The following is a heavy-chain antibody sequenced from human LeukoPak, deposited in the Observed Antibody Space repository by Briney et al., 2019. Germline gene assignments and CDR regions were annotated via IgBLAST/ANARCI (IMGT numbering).Heavy chain of an antibody. CDR1: GFTVSSNY. V-gene: IGHV3-53*01. CDR2: IYSGGST. J-gene: IGHJ4*02. CDR3: AKWSGIQLWSLYYFDY. Sequence: PGGSLRLSCAASGFTVSSNYMSWVRQAPGKGLEWVSVIYSGGSTYYADSVKGRFTISRDNSKNTLYLQMNSLRAEDTAVYYCAKWSGIQLWSLYYFDYWGQGTLVTVSS. D-gene: IGHD5-18*01.